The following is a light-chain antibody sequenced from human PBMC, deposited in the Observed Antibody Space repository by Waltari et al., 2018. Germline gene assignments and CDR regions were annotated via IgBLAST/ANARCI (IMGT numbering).Light chain of an antibody. Sequence: DIQMTQSPSTLSASVGDRVTSTCRASQSISNWLAWYQQKPGKAPKLLIYKASSLESGVPSRFSGGGSGTEFTLTISSLQPDDFATYYCQQYNNYSTFGQGTKVEIK. CDR3: QQYNNYST. CDR1: QSISNW. V-gene: IGKV1-5*03. J-gene: IGKJ1*01. CDR2: KAS.